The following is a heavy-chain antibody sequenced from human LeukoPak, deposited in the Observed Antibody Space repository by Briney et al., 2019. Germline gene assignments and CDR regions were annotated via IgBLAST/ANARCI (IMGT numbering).Heavy chain of an antibody. CDR3: ARIYRLAAAVHFDY. CDR1: GYTFTGYY. CDR2: INPNSGNT. V-gene: IGHV1-8*02. D-gene: IGHD6-13*01. J-gene: IGHJ4*02. Sequence: ASVKVSCKASGYTFTGYYMHWVRQAPGQGLEWMGWINPNSGNTGYAQNFQGRVTMTRNTSISTAYMELNSLRSEDTAVYYCARIYRLAAAVHFDYWGQGTLVTISS.